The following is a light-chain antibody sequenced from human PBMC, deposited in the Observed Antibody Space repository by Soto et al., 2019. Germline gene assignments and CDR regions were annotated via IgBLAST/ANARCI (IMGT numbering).Light chain of an antibody. CDR1: SSDVGAYNY. Sequence: QSALTQPASVSGSPGQSITISCTGTSSDVGAYNYVSWYQQYPGKAPRLMIYDVDNRPSGVSSRFSGSKSGNTASLTISGLQAEDETDYYCSSYTTSHTVVFGGGTQLTVL. CDR3: SSYTTSHTVV. J-gene: IGLJ2*01. V-gene: IGLV2-14*01. CDR2: DVD.